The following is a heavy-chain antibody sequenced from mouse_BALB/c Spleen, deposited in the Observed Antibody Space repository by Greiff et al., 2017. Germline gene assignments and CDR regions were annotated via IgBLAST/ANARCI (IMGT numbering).Heavy chain of an antibody. CDR3: ARGARLFPYYFDY. CDR2: IYPYNGGT. CDR1: GYTFTDYK. V-gene: IGHV1S29*02. J-gene: IGHJ2*01. D-gene: IGHD1-1*01. Sequence: VQLQQSGPELVKPGASVKISCKASGYTFTDYKMHWVKQSHGKSLEWIGYIYPYNGGTGYNQKFKSKATLTVDNSSSTAYMELRSLTSEDSAVYYCARGARLFPYYFDYWGQGTTLTVSS.